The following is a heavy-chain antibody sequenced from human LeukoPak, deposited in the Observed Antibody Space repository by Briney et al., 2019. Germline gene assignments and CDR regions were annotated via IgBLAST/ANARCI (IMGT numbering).Heavy chain of an antibody. D-gene: IGHD3-10*01. CDR1: GGSISSSSYY. CDR3: ARVSPSGVWDV. Sequence: SQTLSLTCTVSGGSISSSSYYWSWIRQPAGRGLEWIGRIYTSGSTNYNPSLNSRVTISIDPSKNQFSLSLSSVTAADTAVYYCARVSPSGVWDVWGQGTTVTVSS. J-gene: IGHJ6*02. V-gene: IGHV4-61*02. CDR2: IYTSGST.